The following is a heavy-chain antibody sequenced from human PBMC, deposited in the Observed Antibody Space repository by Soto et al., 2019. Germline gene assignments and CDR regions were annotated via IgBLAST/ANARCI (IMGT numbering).Heavy chain of an antibody. CDR2: MNPNSGNT. V-gene: IGHV1-8*01. CDR3: ARGPTTSGWQTDAFDI. CDR1: GYTFTSYD. J-gene: IGHJ3*02. Sequence: QVQLVQSGAEVKKPGASVKVSCKASGYTFTSYDINWVRQATGQGLEWMGWMNPNSGNTGYAQKFQGRVTMTRNTSISTAYMELSSLRSEDTAVYYCARGPTTSGWQTDAFDIWGQGTMVTVSS. D-gene: IGHD6-19*01.